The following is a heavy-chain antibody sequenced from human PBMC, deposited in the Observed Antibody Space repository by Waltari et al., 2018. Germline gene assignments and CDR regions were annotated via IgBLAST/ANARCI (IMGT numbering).Heavy chain of an antibody. Sequence: QLQLQESGPGLVKPSETLSLTCTVSGGSVSTTSYPWARVRQSPGKGLEWIGTFYYPGNIYYNPSLTSRVTISVDSPQNHLSLRLSSVTAADTAVYYCARLSGYCDDTGCYGHYAMDVWGQGTTVTVSS. V-gene: IGHV4-39*02. CDR1: GGSVSTTSYP. CDR2: FYYPGNI. CDR3: ARLSGYCDDTGCYGHYAMDV. J-gene: IGHJ6*02. D-gene: IGHD2-2*01.